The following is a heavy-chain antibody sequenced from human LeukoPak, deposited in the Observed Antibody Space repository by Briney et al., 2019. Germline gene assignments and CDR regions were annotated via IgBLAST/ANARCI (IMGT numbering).Heavy chain of an antibody. V-gene: IGHV5-51*01. CDR1: GYSFNTYW. CDR3: ARRPTNYYGMDV. CDR2: IYPGDSDT. Sequence: GESLKISCTGSGYSFNTYWIAWVRQMPGKGPEWMGIIYPGDSDTRYSPSFQGQVTIPADKSISTAYLQWSSLKASDTAMYYCARRPTNYYGMDVWGQGTMVTVFS. J-gene: IGHJ6*02.